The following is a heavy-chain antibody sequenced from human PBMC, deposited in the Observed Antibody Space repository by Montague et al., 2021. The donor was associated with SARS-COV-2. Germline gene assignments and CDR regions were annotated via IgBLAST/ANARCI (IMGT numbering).Heavy chain of an antibody. Sequence: TLSLTCTVSGGSISSGSYYWSWIRQPAGKGLEWIGRIYTSGSTNYNPSLKSRVTISVDTSKNQFSLRLSSVTAADTAVYYCASPGGGHWSTFDVRGQGTMFTASS. J-gene: IGHJ3*01. CDR1: GGSISSGSYY. CDR2: IYTSGST. D-gene: IGHD2-8*02. CDR3: ASPGGGHWSTFDV. V-gene: IGHV4-61*02.